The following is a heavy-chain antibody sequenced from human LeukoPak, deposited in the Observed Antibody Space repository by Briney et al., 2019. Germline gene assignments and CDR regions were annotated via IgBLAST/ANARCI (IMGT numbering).Heavy chain of an antibody. CDR1: GRTFSSYA. CDR3: ARGGYYYGSGSSHFDY. D-gene: IGHD3-10*01. V-gene: IGHV1-69*01. J-gene: IGHJ4*02. CDR2: IIPIFGTA. Sequence: SVKVSCKASGRTFSSYAISWVRQAPGQGLEWMGGIIPIFGTANYAQKFQGRVTITADESTSTAYMELSSLRSEDTAVYYCARGGYYYGSGSSHFDYWGQGTLVTVSS.